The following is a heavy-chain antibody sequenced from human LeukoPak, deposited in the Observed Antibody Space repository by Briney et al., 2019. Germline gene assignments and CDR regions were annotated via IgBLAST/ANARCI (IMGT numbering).Heavy chain of an antibody. CDR2: INSGGSST. CDR1: GFTFSPYW. CDR3: ARSFGGTYYFDY. V-gene: IGHV3-74*01. J-gene: IGHJ4*02. Sequence: GGSLRLSCAASGFTFSPYWMHWVRQGPGKGLVWVSHINSGGSSTSYEDSVKGRFTISRDNAKNTLFLQMHSLRADDTAVYYCARSFGGTYYFDYWGQGTLVTVSS. D-gene: IGHD1-26*01.